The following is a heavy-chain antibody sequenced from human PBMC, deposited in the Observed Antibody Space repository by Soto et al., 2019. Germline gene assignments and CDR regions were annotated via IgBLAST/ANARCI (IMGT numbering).Heavy chain of an antibody. CDR3: ARVDILTGYYYYYYYYMDV. Sequence: ASVKVSCKASGYTFTSYDINWVRQATGQGLEWMGWMNPNSGNTGYAQKFQGRVTMTRNTSISTAYMELSSLRSEDTAVYYCARVDILTGYYYYYYYYMDVWGKGTTVTVSS. J-gene: IGHJ6*03. CDR1: GYTFTSYD. V-gene: IGHV1-8*01. D-gene: IGHD3-9*01. CDR2: MNPNSGNT.